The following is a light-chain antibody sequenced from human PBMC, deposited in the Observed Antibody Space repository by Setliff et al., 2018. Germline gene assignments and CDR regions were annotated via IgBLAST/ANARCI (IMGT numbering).Light chain of an antibody. CDR3: ATWGDSLRNLYV. CDR2: RSN. CDR1: SSNIGGNY. V-gene: IGLV1-47*01. Sequence: SSNIGGNYVYWYQQLPGTAPKLLIYRSNQRASGVPDRFSGSKSDTSASLAISGPRSEDEADYYCATWGDSLRNLYVFGTGTKVTVL. J-gene: IGLJ1*01.